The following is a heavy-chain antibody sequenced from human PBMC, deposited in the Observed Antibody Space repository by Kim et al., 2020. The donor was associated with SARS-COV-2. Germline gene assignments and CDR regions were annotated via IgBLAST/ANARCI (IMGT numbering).Heavy chain of an antibody. D-gene: IGHD3-9*01. CDR2: ISYDGSNK. CDR3: ARAQGQEYYDILTGYQNYYYYGMDV. J-gene: IGHJ6*02. V-gene: IGHV3-30*04. CDR1: GFTFSSYA. Sequence: GGSLRLSCAASGFTFSSYAMHWVRQAPGKGLEWVAVISYDGSNKYYADSVKGRFTISRDNSKNTLYLQMNSLRAEDTAVYYCARAQGQEYYDILTGYQNYYYYGMDVWGQGTTVTVSS.